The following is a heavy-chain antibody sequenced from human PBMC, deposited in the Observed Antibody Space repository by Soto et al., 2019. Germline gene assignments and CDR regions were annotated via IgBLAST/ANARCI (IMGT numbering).Heavy chain of an antibody. Sequence: GASLKITCKGSGYSFTSYWIGWVRQMHGKGLEWMGIIYPGDSDTRYSASFQGQVTISAEKSISTAYLQWSSLKASDTAKYDCARTLYYYDSSGYYSTVGAFDIWGQGTMVTVSS. CDR3: ARTLYYYDSSGYYSTVGAFDI. V-gene: IGHV5-51*01. CDR2: IYPGDSDT. J-gene: IGHJ3*02. CDR1: GYSFTSYW. D-gene: IGHD3-22*01.